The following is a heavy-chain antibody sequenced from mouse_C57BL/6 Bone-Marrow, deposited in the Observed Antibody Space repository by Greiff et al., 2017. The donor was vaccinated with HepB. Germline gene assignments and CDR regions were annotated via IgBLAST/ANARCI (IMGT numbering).Heavy chain of an antibody. CDR1: GYTFTSYW. CDR2: IHPNSGST. J-gene: IGHJ2*01. CDR3: ARNPVLLSYYFDY. D-gene: IGHD2-1*01. Sequence: LEESGAELVKPGASVKLSCKASGYTFTSYWLHWVKQRPGQGLEWIGMIHPNSGSTNYNEKFKSKATLTVDKSSSTAYMQLSSLTSEDSAVYYCARNPVLLSYYFDYWGQGTTLTVSS. V-gene: IGHV1-64*01.